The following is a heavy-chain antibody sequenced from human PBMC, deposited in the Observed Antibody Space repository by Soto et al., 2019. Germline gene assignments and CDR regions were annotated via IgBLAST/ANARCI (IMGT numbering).Heavy chain of an antibody. CDR3: ARGAQYYDILTGYYPSYYYYGMDV. D-gene: IGHD3-9*01. V-gene: IGHV1-69*06. CDR1: GGTFSSYA. J-gene: IGHJ6*02. Sequence: SVKVSCKASGGTFSSYAISWLRQSPGQGLEWMGGIIPIFGTANYAQKFQGRVTITADKSTSTAYMELSSLRSEDTAVYYCARGAQYYDILTGYYPSYYYYGMDVWGQGTTVTVSS. CDR2: IIPIFGTA.